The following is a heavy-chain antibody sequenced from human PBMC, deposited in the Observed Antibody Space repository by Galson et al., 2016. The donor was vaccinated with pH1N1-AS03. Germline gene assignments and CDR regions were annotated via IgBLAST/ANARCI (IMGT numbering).Heavy chain of an antibody. CDR3: VKDGVERAAAGFAYFDY. V-gene: IGHV3-23*01. Sequence: MSWVRQAPGKGLEWVSTISGSGGHTYYAGSVSGRFTISRDYSKNTLYLQMNSLRAEDTAVYYCVKDGVERAAAGFAYFDYWGQGTLVTVSS. D-gene: IGHD6-13*01. J-gene: IGHJ4*02. CDR2: ISGSGGHT.